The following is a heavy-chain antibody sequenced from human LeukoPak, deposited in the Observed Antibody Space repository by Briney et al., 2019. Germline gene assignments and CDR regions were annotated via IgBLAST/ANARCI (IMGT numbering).Heavy chain of an antibody. CDR2: INPNSGGT. J-gene: IGHJ3*02. CDR3: ARDSRDIVVVPAAFDAFDI. D-gene: IGHD2-2*01. V-gene: IGHV1-2*02. Sequence: GASVKVSCKASGYTFTGYYMHWVRQAPGQGLEWMGWINPNSGGTNYAQKFQGRVTMTKDTSISTAYMELSRLRSDDTAVYYCARDSRDIVVVPAAFDAFDIWGQGTMVTVSS. CDR1: GYTFTGYY.